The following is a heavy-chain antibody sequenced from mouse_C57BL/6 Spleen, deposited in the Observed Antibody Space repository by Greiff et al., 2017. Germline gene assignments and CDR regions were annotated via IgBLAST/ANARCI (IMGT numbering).Heavy chain of an antibody. J-gene: IGHJ2*01. Sequence: EVQLQQSGPELVKPGASVKISCKASGYTFTDYYMNWVKQSHGKSLEWIGDINPNNGGTSYNQKFKGKATLTVDKSSSTAYMELRSLTSEDSAVYYCARDGVLRGFDYWGQGTTLTVSS. D-gene: IGHD1-1*01. V-gene: IGHV1-26*01. CDR1: GYTFTDYY. CDR2: INPNNGGT. CDR3: ARDGVLRGFDY.